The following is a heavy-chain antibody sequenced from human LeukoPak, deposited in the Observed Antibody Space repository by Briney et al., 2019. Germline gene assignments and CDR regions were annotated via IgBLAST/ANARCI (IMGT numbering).Heavy chain of an antibody. CDR1: GGSISSYY. Sequence: SETLSLTCTVSGGSISSYYWSWIRQTPGKGLEWIGYIYYSGSTNYNPSLKSRVTISVDTSKNQFSLKLSSVTAADTAVHFCARHGGSGSYLYYFDYWGQGTLVTVSS. CDR3: ARHGGSGSYLYYFDY. D-gene: IGHD1-26*01. CDR2: IYYSGST. J-gene: IGHJ4*02. V-gene: IGHV4-59*08.